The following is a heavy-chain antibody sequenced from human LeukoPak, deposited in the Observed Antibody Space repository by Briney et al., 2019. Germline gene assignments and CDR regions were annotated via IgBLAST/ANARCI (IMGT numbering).Heavy chain of an antibody. D-gene: IGHD3-10*01. CDR1: GGSFSGYY. CDR2: INHSGST. J-gene: IGHJ4*02. Sequence: SETLSLTCAVYGGSFSGYYWNWIRQPPGKGLEWIGEINHSGSTNYYPSLKSRVTISVDTSKNQFSLKLSSVTAADTAVYYCARGYGSGADWGQGTLVTVSS. V-gene: IGHV4-34*01. CDR3: ARGYGSGAD.